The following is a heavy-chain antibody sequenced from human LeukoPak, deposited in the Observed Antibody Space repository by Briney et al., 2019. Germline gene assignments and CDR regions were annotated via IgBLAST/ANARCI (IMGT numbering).Heavy chain of an antibody. V-gene: IGHV1-18*01. CDR1: GYTFTSYG. J-gene: IGHJ3*02. Sequence: ASVKFSCKASGYTFTSYGISWVRQAPGQGLEWMGWISAYNGNTNYAQKLQGRVTMTTDTSTSTAYMELRSLRSDDTAVYYCATSSSWFDAFDIWGQGTMVTVSS. CDR2: ISAYNGNT. CDR3: ATSSSWFDAFDI. D-gene: IGHD6-13*01.